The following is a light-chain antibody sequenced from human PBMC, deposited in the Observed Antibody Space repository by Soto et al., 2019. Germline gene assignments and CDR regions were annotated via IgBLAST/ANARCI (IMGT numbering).Light chain of an antibody. CDR1: QSVSTRY. CDR3: HQFGSSPPAFT. J-gene: IGKJ2*01. CDR2: GAS. V-gene: IGKV3-20*01. Sequence: ESMLTQSPGTLSLSPGERATLSCRASQSVSTRYLAWYQQKPGEATRLLIYGASIRAPGSPDRFSGSGSGTDFTLTISRLEHEDFAVYYCHQFGSSPPAFTFGQGTKLAI.